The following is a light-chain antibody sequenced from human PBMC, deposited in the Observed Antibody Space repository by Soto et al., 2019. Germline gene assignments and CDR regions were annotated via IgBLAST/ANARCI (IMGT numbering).Light chain of an antibody. CDR3: MQATQYRPYT. J-gene: IGKJ2*01. V-gene: IGKV2-24*01. CDR2: QVS. CDR1: QSLVHSDGRTY. Sequence: DIVLTQTPLSSPVTLGQPASISCRSSQSLVHSDGRTYLSWFHQRPGQPPRLLIHQVSNRLSGVPDRFSGSGAGTDFTLKISRVEAEDVGIYFCMQATQYRPYTFGQGTKLAI.